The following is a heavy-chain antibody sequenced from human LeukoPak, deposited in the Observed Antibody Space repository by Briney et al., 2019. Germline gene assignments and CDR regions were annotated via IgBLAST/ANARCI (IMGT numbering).Heavy chain of an antibody. CDR3: ARAGPTPLSRVVTAGYYGMDV. CDR2: ISSSSSTI. Sequence: GGSLRLSCAASGFTFSSYSMNWVRQAPGKGLEWVSYISSSSSTIYYADSVKGRFTISRDNAKNSLYLQMNSLRAEDTAVYYCARAGPTPLSRVVTAGYYGMDVWGQGTTVTVSS. J-gene: IGHJ6*02. CDR1: GFTFSSYS. V-gene: IGHV3-48*04. D-gene: IGHD2-21*02.